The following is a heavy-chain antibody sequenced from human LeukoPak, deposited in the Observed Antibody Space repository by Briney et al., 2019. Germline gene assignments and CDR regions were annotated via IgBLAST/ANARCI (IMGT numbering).Heavy chain of an antibody. CDR2: ISSSGDNI. D-gene: IGHD5-12*01. J-gene: IGHJ6*02. CDR1: GFTFSDYY. V-gene: IGHV3-11*01. CDR3: ARGNMVATNGRRSVYYYYYGMDV. Sequence: GGSLRLSCAASGFTFSDYYMSWIRQAPGKGLEWVSYISSSGDNIYYADSVKGRFTISRDNAKNSLYLQMNSLRGEDTAVYYCARGNMVATNGRRSVYYYYYGMDVWGQGTTVTVSS.